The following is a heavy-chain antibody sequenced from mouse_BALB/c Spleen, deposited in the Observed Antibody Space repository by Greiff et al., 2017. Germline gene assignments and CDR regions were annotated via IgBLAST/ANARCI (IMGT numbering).Heavy chain of an antibody. CDR3: TGGNPAWFAY. CDR2: INPRNGGT. Sequence: QVQLQQSGAELVKPGASVKLSCKASGYPFPSYYMYWVKQRPGQGLEWIGEINPRNGGTNFNEKFKSKATLTVDKSSSTAYMQLSSLTSEDSVVYYCTGGNPAWFAYWGQGTLVTVSA. D-gene: IGHD2-1*01. J-gene: IGHJ3*01. V-gene: IGHV1S16*01. CDR1: GYPFPSYY.